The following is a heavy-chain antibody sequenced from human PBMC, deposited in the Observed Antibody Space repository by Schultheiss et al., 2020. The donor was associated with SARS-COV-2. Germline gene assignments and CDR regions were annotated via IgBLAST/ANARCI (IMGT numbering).Heavy chain of an antibody. J-gene: IGHJ6*02. D-gene: IGHD4-17*01. CDR3: ARGPVTTDIDYYYYGMDV. Sequence: SVKVSCKASGGTFSSYAISWVRQAPGQGLEWMGGIIPIFGTANYAQKFQGRVTITADESTSTAYMELSSLTSDDTAVYYCARGPVTTDIDYYYYGMDVWGQGTTVTVSS. V-gene: IGHV1-69*13. CDR2: IIPIFGTA. CDR1: GGTFSSYA.